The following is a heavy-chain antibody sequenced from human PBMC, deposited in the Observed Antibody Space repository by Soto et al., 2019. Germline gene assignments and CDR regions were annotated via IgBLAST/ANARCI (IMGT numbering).Heavy chain of an antibody. Sequence: QVQLQESGPGLAKPSQTLSLTCTVSGASLSSGGYYWTWLRQVPGQALEWIGYIFHTGTTFYNPSLKSRVVMSIEKSDNQFSLNLRSVTAADTAVYYCARGLGYDSNGRFLAAFDVWGQGTMVTVSS. CDR3: ARGLGYDSNGRFLAAFDV. J-gene: IGHJ3*01. V-gene: IGHV4-31*03. CDR2: IFHTGTT. D-gene: IGHD3-22*01. CDR1: GASLSSGGYY.